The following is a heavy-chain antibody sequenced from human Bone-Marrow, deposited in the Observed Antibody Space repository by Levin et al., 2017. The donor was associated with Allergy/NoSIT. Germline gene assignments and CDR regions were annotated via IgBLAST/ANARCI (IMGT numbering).Heavy chain of an antibody. Sequence: SQTLSLTCPVSGYSITSGYYWGWIRQPPGKGLEWIGSFYHSGITYYNPSLKSRVAISLDTSKNHFSLRLNSVTAADTAVYYCAREPTMATTGSYFDYWGQGTLITVSS. CDR1: GYSITSGYY. CDR2: FYHSGIT. J-gene: IGHJ4*02. CDR3: AREPTMATTGSYFDY. D-gene: IGHD4-17*01. V-gene: IGHV4-38-2*02.